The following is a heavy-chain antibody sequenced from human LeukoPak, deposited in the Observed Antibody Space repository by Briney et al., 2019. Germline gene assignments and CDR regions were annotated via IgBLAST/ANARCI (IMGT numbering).Heavy chain of an antibody. J-gene: IGHJ4*02. CDR1: GFTFSSYG. Sequence: GGSLRLSCAASGFTFSSYGMHWVRQAPGKGLEWVAFIRYDGSNKYYADSVKGRFTISRDNSKNTLCLQMNSLRAEDTAVYYCAKDRSTSCPLNYWGQGTLVTVSS. D-gene: IGHD2-2*01. CDR3: AKDRSTSCPLNY. V-gene: IGHV3-30*02. CDR2: IRYDGSNK.